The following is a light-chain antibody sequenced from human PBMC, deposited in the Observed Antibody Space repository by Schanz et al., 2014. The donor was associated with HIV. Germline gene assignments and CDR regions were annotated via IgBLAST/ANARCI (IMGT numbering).Light chain of an antibody. V-gene: IGKV3-20*01. J-gene: IGKJ1*01. CDR1: QSVNNNY. CDR3: QQYGSSPRT. CDR2: DAS. Sequence: EIVLTQSPGTLSLSPGERATLSCRASQSVNNNYLAWYQQRPGQAPRLLIYDASSRATGIPDRFSGSGSGTDFTLTISRLEPDDFAVYYCQQYGSSPRTFGQGTKVEIK.